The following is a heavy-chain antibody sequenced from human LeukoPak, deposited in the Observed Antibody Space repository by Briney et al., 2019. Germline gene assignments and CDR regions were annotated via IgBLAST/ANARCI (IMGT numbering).Heavy chain of an antibody. CDR2: ISSSSSTI. Sequence: GGSLRLSCAASGYTFSSYSINWVRQAPGKGLEWVSYISSSSSTIYYADSVEGRFTISRDNAKNSLDLQMNSLRAEDTAVYYCARDSDGYNSEPFDYWGQGTLVTVSS. D-gene: IGHD5-24*01. CDR1: GYTFSSYS. J-gene: IGHJ4*02. V-gene: IGHV3-48*01. CDR3: ARDSDGYNSEPFDY.